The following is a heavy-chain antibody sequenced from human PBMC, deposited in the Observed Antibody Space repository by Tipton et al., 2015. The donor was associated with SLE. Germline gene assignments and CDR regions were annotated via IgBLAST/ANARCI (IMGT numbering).Heavy chain of an antibody. CDR2: IYYRGST. CDR3: AREGDSSSWYARGHYGMDV. Sequence: TLSLTCTVSVGSIRSYYWSWIRQPPGKGLEWIGNIYYRGSTNYNPSLKSRVTISVDTSKNQFSLKLSSVTAADTAVYYCAREGDSSSWYARGHYGMDVWGQGTTVTVSS. D-gene: IGHD6-13*01. V-gene: IGHV4-59*01. J-gene: IGHJ6*02. CDR1: VGSIRSYY.